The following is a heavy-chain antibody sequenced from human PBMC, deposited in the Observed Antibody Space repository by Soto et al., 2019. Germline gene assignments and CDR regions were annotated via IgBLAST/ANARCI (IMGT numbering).Heavy chain of an antibody. Sequence: EVQLVESGGGLVQPGGSLRLSCAASGFTFSSYSMNWVRQAPGKGLEWISYISGSSSTIYYADSVKGRFTISRDNAKNSLYLQMNSLRAEDTAVYYCARGDFWSGSDDAFDIWGQGTMVTVSS. CDR3: ARGDFWSGSDDAFDI. CDR2: ISGSSSTI. CDR1: GFTFSSYS. V-gene: IGHV3-48*01. J-gene: IGHJ3*02. D-gene: IGHD3-3*01.